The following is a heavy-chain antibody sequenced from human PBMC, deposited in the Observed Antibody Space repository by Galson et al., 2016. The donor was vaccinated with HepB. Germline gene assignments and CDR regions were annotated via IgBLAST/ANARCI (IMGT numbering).Heavy chain of an antibody. V-gene: IGHV4-39*01. CDR3: GRQPLSPARLDI. CDR2: IYYSGST. Sequence: ETLSLTCTVSGVSIINSNYYWGWIRQPPGKGLEWIGSIYYSGSTYYSPSLKSRVTITVDTSKKQFSLNLSSVTAADTAVYYCGRQPLSPARLDIWGQGTTVTVSS. CDR1: GVSIINSNYY. J-gene: IGHJ3*02. D-gene: IGHD3-10*01.